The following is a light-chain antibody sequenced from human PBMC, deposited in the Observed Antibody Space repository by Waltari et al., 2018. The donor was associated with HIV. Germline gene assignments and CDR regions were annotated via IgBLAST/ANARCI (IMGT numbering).Light chain of an antibody. V-gene: IGLV3-1*01. CDR2: QDS. CDR1: KLGAKY. CDR3: QAWDSSIHVV. Sequence: SYELTQPPSVSVSPGQTASITCSGDKLGAKYACWYQQKPGQSPVLVIYQDSKRPSGIPERFAGSNSGNTATLTISGTQAMDEADYYCQAWDSSIHVVFGGGTKLTVL. J-gene: IGLJ2*01.